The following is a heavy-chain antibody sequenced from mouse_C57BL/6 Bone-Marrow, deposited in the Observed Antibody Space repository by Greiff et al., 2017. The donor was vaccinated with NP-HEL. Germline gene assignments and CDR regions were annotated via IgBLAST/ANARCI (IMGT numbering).Heavy chain of an antibody. CDR3: AREGGSKGTYYAMDY. V-gene: IGHV3-6*01. D-gene: IGHD3-3*01. CDR1: GYSITSGYY. J-gene: IGHJ4*01. CDR2: ISYDGSN. Sequence: EVQLVESGPGLVKPSQSLSLTCSVTGYSITSGYYWNWIRQFPGNKLEWMGYISYDGSNNYNPSLKNRISITRDTSKNQFFLKLNSVTTEDTATYYCAREGGSKGTYYAMDYWGQGTSVTVSS.